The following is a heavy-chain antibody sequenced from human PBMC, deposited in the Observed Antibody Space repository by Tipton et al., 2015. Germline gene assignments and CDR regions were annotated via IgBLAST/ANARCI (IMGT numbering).Heavy chain of an antibody. J-gene: IGHJ3*02. CDR2: IIPILGTP. D-gene: IGHD5-18*01. CDR3: ARDPGLRAFDI. CDR1: GGTFSSFA. V-gene: IGHV1-69*01. Sequence: QSGPEVKKPGSSMKVSCKASGGTFSSFAISWLRQAPGQGLDWMGGIIPILGTPIHAQNFQGRVTITADESTSTAYMELSSLRSEDTAVYYCARDPGLRAFDIWGQGTMVTVSS.